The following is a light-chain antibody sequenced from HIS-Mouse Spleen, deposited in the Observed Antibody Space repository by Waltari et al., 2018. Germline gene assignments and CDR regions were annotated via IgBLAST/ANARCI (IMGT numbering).Light chain of an antibody. J-gene: IGKJ1*01. V-gene: IGKV1-9*01. CDR2: AAA. CDR3: QHLNSYPPT. Sequence: DIQLTQTPSFLSASVGDRVTITCRASQGISSYLGWYHQKPGKAPKLLIYAAATLQSGVTSRFRGSVSGTEFTLTISSLQPEDCATYYCQHLNSYPPTFGQGNKVEIK. CDR1: QGISSY.